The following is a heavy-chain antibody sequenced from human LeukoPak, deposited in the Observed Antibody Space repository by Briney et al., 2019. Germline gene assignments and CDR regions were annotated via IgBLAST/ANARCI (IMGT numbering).Heavy chain of an antibody. CDR1: GYTLTELS. CDR2: FDPEDGET. V-gene: IGHV1-24*01. J-gene: IGHJ4*02. D-gene: IGHD5-24*01. CDR3: ATSDTWGWLQFKHFDY. Sequence: ASVKVPCKVSGYTLTELSMHWVRQAPGKGLEWMGGFDPEDGETIYAQKFQGRVTMTEDTSTDTAYMELSSLRSEDAAAYYCATSDTWGWLQFKHFDYWGQGTLVTVSS.